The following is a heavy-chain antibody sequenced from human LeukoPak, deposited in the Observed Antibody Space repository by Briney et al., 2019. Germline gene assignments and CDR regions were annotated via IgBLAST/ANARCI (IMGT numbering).Heavy chain of an antibody. D-gene: IGHD5-18*01. CDR1: GFTFSSYA. V-gene: IGHV3-23*01. CDR2: ISPTGTP. J-gene: IGHJ4*02. CDR3: AKPRVDSGTGSSYGHGLDY. Sequence: PGGSLRLSCAASGFTFSSYAMTWVRQAPGKGLEWVSSISPTGTPYYADSVKGRFTVSRDNSKNTLFLQMDSLRADDTAVYYCAKPRVDSGTGSSYGHGLDYWGQGTLVSVSS.